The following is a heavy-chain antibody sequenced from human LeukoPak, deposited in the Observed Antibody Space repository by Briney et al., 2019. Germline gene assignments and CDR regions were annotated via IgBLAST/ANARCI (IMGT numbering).Heavy chain of an antibody. CDR3: ARGPSSYSSCYKRGYFDY. J-gene: IGHJ4*02. V-gene: IGHV4-4*07. D-gene: IGHD6-13*01. CDR2: IYTSGST. Sequence: SETLSLTCTVSGGSISSYYWSWIRQPAGKGLEWIGRIYTSGSTNYNPSLKSRVTISVDKSKNQFSLKLSSVTAADTAVYYCARGPSSYSSCYKRGYFDYWGQGTLVTVSS. CDR1: GGSISSYY.